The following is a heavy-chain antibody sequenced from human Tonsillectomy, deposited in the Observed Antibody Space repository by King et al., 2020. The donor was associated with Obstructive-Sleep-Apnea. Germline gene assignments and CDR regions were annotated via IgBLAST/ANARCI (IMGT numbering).Heavy chain of an antibody. Sequence: QLVQSGAEVKKPGSSVKVSCKASGGTFSSYAISWVRQAPGQGLEWMGGSIPILGIANYAQKFQGRVTITADKATSTAHLELNSLGSEDTAVYYCAREGYYYDSSGYHGGYFDYWGQGTLGTVSS. D-gene: IGHD3-22*01. J-gene: IGHJ4*02. CDR1: GGTFSSYA. CDR3: AREGYYYDSSGYHGGYFDY. CDR2: SIPILGIA. V-gene: IGHV1-69*04.